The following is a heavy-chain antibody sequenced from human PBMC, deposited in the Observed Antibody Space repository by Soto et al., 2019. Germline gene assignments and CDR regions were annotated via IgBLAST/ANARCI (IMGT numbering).Heavy chain of an antibody. V-gene: IGHV5-51*01. CDR1: GYSFTSYW. CDR2: IYPGDSDT. D-gene: IGHD3-10*01. CDR3: ARAPGSGSYYYYYGMDV. J-gene: IGHJ6*02. Sequence: GESLKISCKGSGYSFTSYWIGWVRQMPGKGLEWMGIIYPGDSDTRYSPSFQGQVTISADKSISTAYLQWSSLEASDTAMYYCARAPGSGSYYYYYGMDVWGQGTTVTVSS.